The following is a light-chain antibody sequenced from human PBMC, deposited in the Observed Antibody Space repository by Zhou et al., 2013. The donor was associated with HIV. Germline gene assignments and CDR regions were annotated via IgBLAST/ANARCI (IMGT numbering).Light chain of an antibody. CDR3: QHYGSSFT. Sequence: EIVLTQSPGTLSLSPGERATLSCRASQSVSSSYLAWFQQKPGQAPRLLIYSASTRATGIPDRFSGSGSGTDFTLTISRLEPEDFAVYYCQHYGSSFTFGGGTKVEIK. V-gene: IGKV3-20*01. CDR1: QSVSSSY. J-gene: IGKJ4*01. CDR2: SAS.